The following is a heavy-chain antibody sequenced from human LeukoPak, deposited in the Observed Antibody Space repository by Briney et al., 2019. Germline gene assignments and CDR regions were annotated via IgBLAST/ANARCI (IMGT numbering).Heavy chain of an antibody. CDR1: GYTFTSYG. CDR3: ARDSGEGKEQQLVLKH. CDR2: ISAYNGNT. V-gene: IGHV1-18*01. Sequence: ASVKVSCKASGYTFTSYGISWVRQAPGQGLEWMGWISAYNGNTNYAQKLQGRVTMTTDTSTSTAYMELRSLRSDDTAVYYCARDSGEGKEQQLVLKHWGQGTLVTVSS. D-gene: IGHD6-13*01. J-gene: IGHJ1*01.